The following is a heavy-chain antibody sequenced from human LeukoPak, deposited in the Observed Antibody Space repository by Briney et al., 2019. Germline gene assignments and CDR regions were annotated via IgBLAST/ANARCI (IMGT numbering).Heavy chain of an antibody. V-gene: IGHV3-53*01. CDR3: ARAWGYSGMDV. CDR2: IYSGGPT. D-gene: IGHD3-16*01. J-gene: IGHJ6*02. Sequence: GGSLRLSCAASGFTVSSNYVSWVRQAPGKGLEWVSVIYSGGPTYYADSVKGRFTISRDKSKNTVYLQMNSLRAEDTAVYYCARAWGYSGMDVWGQGTTVTVSS. CDR1: GFTVSSNY.